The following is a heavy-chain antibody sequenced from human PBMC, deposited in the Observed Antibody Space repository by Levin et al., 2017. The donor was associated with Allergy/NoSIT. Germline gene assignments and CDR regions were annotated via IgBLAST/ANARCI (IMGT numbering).Heavy chain of an antibody. J-gene: IGHJ4*02. V-gene: IGHV3-23*01. CDR2: ISGTGTTT. CDR1: GFKFRTYA. D-gene: IGHD3-3*01. CDR3: AKTYYDFWSGYSFDY. Sequence: LSLTCAASGFKFRTYAMSWVRPAPRKGLEWLSGISGTGTTTYYADPVKGRFTISRDNSKNTLYLQMNSLGAEDTAIYYCAKTYYDFWSGYSFDYWGQGTLVTVSS.